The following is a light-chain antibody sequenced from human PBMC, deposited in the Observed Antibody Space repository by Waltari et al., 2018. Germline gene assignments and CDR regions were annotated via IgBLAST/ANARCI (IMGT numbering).Light chain of an antibody. CDR1: ILAKRY. CDR2: KDS. Sequence: SYELTQPSSVSVSPGQTARITCSGDILAKRYARWFQQKPGQAPVGVSYKDSERPSGIPERFSGSNSGTTVTLTISGAQVEDEADYYCYSAADNNRQVFGGGTKLTVL. CDR3: YSAADNNRQV. J-gene: IGLJ3*02. V-gene: IGLV3-27*01.